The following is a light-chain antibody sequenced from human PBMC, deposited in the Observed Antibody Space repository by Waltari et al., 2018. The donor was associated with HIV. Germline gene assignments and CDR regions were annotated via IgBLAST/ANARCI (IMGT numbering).Light chain of an antibody. CDR3: MQATHFPRT. Sequence: DIVLTQTPLSSPVTLGQTASISCKSSQSLVHSDGNTYLAWLQQRPGQSPRLLISQISKRFSGVPDRFSGSGAGTDFTLTISRVEAEDVGIYYCMQATHFPRTFGQGTKVEIQ. CDR1: QSLVHSDGNTY. V-gene: IGKV2-24*01. J-gene: IGKJ1*01. CDR2: QIS.